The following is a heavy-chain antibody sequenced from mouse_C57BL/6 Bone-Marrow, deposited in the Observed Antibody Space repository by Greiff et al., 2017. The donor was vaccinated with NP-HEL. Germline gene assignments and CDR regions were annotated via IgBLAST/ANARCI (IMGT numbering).Heavy chain of an antibody. V-gene: IGHV14-4*01. Sequence: VQLQQSGAELVRPGASVKLSCTASGFNIKDDYMHWVKQRPEQGLEWIGWIDPENGDTEYASKFQGKATITADTSSNTAYLQRSSLTSEDTAVYYCTATYYYDNYFDYWGQGTTLTVSS. D-gene: IGHD2-4*01. J-gene: IGHJ2*01. CDR3: TATYYYDNYFDY. CDR1: GFNIKDDY. CDR2: IDPENGDT.